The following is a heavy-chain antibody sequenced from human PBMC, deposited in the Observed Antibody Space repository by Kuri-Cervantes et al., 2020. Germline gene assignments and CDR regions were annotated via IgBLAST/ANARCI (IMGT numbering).Heavy chain of an antibody. CDR1: GFTVSNNY. J-gene: IGHJ4*02. Sequence: GESLKISCAASGFTVSNNYMSWVRQAPGEGLEWVSVIYSGGSTYYADSVKGRFTISRHNSKNTLYLQMNSLRAEDTAVYYCARDGYNYDYWGQGTLVTVSS. CDR2: IYSGGST. V-gene: IGHV3-53*04. CDR3: ARDGYNYDY. D-gene: IGHD5-24*01.